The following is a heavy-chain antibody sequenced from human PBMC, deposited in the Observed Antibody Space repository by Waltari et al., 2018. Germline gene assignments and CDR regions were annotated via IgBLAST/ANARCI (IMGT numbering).Heavy chain of an antibody. CDR2: IYGNSAGT. CDR1: GGSISGYY. D-gene: IGHD6-13*01. V-gene: IGHV4-59*12. CDR3: ARDGGSWHPPDY. J-gene: IGHJ4*02. Sequence: QVKLQQWGEGLVKPSETLSLTCAVYGGSISGYYYWSWIRQPPGKGLEWIGYIYGNSAGTNYNPSLKNRVTISKDTSKNQFSLKLSSVTAADTAVYYCARDGGSWHPPDYWGQGVLVTVSS.